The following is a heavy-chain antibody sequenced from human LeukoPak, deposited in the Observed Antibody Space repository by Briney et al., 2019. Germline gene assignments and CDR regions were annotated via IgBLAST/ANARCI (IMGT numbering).Heavy chain of an antibody. J-gene: IGHJ4*02. D-gene: IGHD1-1*01. V-gene: IGHV4-59*01. CDR1: GDYISGFY. CDR3: ARIHNTALYS. CDR2: IHSSGTT. Sequence: PSETLSLTCSVSGDYISGFYWSWIRQPPGKGLEWIGYIHSSGTTNYNPSLKSRVTMSVDISNNQFSLDVTSVTTDDTAVYYCARIHNTALYSWGRGSLVTVSS.